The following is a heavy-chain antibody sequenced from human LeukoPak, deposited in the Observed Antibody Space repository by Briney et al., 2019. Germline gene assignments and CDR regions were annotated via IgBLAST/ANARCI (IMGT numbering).Heavy chain of an antibody. D-gene: IGHD6-19*01. V-gene: IGHV3-43*01. CDR3: ARDSRVYSSGWPVDY. Sequence: PGGSLRLSCAASGFTFDDYTMHWVRQVPGKGLEWVSLISWDGSGTFYADSVKGRFTISRDNSKNTLYLQMNSLRSEDTAVYYCARDSRVYSSGWPVDYWGQGTLVTVSS. CDR2: ISWDGSGT. CDR1: GFTFDDYT. J-gene: IGHJ4*02.